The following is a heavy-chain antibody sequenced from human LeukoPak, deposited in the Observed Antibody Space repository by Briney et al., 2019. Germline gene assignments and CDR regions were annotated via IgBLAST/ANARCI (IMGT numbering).Heavy chain of an antibody. CDR1: GFTFSSYA. CDR2: ISGSGGST. Sequence: GGSLRLSCAASGFTFSSYAMSWVRQAPGKGLEWVSAISGSGGSTYYANSVKGRFTISRDNSKNTLYLQMNSLRAEDTAVYYCAKDLVVVPAAIFDYWGQGTLVTVSS. J-gene: IGHJ4*02. CDR3: AKDLVVVPAAIFDY. V-gene: IGHV3-23*01. D-gene: IGHD2-2*01.